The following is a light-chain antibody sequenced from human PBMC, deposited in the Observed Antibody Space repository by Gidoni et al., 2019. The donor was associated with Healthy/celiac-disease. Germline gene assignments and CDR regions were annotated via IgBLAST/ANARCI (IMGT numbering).Light chain of an antibody. J-gene: IGKJ4*01. CDR3: QQRSNWPPALT. V-gene: IGKV3-11*01. CDR1: QSVSSY. Sequence: EIVLTQSPATLSLSPGERDTLSCRASQSVSSYLAWYQQKPGQAPRLLSYYASNRATGIPARFSGSGSGTDFTLTISSLEPEDFAVYYCQQRSNWPPALTFGGGTKVEIK. CDR2: YAS.